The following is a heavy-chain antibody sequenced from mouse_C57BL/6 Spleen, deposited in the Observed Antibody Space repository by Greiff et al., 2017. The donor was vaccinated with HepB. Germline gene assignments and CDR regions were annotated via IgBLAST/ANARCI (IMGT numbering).Heavy chain of an antibody. CDR2: INPNNGGT. J-gene: IGHJ4*01. CDR1: GYTFTDYY. Sequence: EVQLQQSGPELVKPGASVKISCKASGYTFTDYYMNWVKQSHGKSLEWIGDINPNNGGTSYNQKFKGKATLTVDKSSSTAYMELRSLTSEDSAVYYCARSGDYYDYDGGGYYAMDYWGQGTSVTVSS. D-gene: IGHD2-4*01. CDR3: ARSGDYYDYDGGGYYAMDY. V-gene: IGHV1-26*01.